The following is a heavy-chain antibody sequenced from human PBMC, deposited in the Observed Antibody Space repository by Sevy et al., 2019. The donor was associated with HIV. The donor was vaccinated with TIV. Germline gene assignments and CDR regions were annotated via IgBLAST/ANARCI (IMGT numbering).Heavy chain of an antibody. D-gene: IGHD6-19*01. CDR2: SSSSGGST. V-gene: IGHV3-23*01. CDR3: VRTVAADY. CDR1: GFTFSNYA. J-gene: IGHJ4*02. Sequence: GGALRLSCAASGFTFSNYAMSWVRQAPGKGLGGVSASSSSGGSTYYADSVKGRFTISRDNSKNTLYLQMNGLRAEDTAIYYCVRTVAADYWGQGTLVTVSS.